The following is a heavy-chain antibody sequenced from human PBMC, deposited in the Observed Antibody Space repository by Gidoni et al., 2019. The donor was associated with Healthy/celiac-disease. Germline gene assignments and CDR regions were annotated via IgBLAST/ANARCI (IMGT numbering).Heavy chain of an antibody. CDR2: INPNSGGT. Sequence: QVQLVQSGAAVKKPGASVKVSCKASGYTFTGYYMHWVRQAPGQGLEWMGWINPNSGGTNYAQKFQGRVTMTRDTSISTAYMELSRLRSDDTAVYYCARTAYCGGDCYGWFDPWGQGTLVTVSS. CDR1: GYTFTGYY. V-gene: IGHV1-2*02. CDR3: ARTAYCGGDCYGWFDP. J-gene: IGHJ5*02. D-gene: IGHD2-21*02.